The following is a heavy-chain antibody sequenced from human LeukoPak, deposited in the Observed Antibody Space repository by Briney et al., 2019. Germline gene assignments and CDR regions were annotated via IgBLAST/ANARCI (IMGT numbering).Heavy chain of an antibody. V-gene: IGHV1-2*02. J-gene: IGHJ6*02. D-gene: IGHD2-8*02. Sequence: ASVKVSCKASGYTFSDYYVHWVRQAPGQGLEWMGWINPNSGGTNYAQKFQGRVTMTRDTSISTAYMELSRLRSDDTAVYYCARVLVVSNYYYYGMDVWGQGTTVTVSS. CDR2: INPNSGGT. CDR1: GYTFSDYY. CDR3: ARVLVVSNYYYYGMDV.